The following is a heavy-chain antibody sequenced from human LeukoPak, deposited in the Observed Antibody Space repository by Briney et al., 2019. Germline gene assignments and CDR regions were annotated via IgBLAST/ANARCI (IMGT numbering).Heavy chain of an antibody. V-gene: IGHV7-4-1*02. CDR3: ARDPAAAALDY. CDR2: INTNTGNP. J-gene: IGHJ4*02. D-gene: IGHD6-13*01. CDR1: GYTFTSYA. Sequence: EASVKVSCKASGYTFTSYAMNWVRQAPGQGLEWMGWINTNTGNPTYAQGSTGRFVFSLDTSVSTAYLQISSLKAEDTAVYYCARDPAAAALDYWGQGTLVTVSS.